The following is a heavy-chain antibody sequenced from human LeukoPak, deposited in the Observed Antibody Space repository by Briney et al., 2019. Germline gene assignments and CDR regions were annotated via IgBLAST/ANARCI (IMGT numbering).Heavy chain of an antibody. V-gene: IGHV4-4*02. Sequence: SGTLSLTCAVSGSSISSSNWWSWVRQPPGKGLEWIGEIYHSGSTNYNPSLKSRVTISVDKSKNQFSLKLSSVTAADTAVYYCARENCSSTSCKLYYGMDVWGQGTTVTVSS. CDR1: GSSISSSNW. CDR3: ARENCSSTSCKLYYGMDV. J-gene: IGHJ6*02. CDR2: IYHSGST. D-gene: IGHD2-2*01.